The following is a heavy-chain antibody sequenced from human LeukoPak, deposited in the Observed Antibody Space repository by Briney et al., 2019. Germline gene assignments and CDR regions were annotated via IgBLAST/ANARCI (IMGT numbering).Heavy chain of an antibody. Sequence: ASVKVSCKASGYTFTAYYMHWVRQAPGQGLELMGWINPKSGATNFAQKFQGRVTMTTDTSTSTAYMELRSLRSDDTAVYYCARTSHESVLYWSDPWGQGTLVNVSS. J-gene: IGHJ5*02. D-gene: IGHD3-16*01. CDR3: ARTSHESVLYWSDP. CDR1: GYTFTAYY. CDR2: INPKSGAT. V-gene: IGHV1-2*02.